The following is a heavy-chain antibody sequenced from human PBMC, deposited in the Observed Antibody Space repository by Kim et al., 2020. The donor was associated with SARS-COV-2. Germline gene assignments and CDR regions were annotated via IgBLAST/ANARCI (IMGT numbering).Heavy chain of an antibody. D-gene: IGHD3-3*01. Sequence: SETLSLTCTVSGGSISSGGYYWSWILQHPGKGLEWIGYIYYSGSTYYNPSLKSRVTISVDTSKNQFSLKLSSVTAADTAVYYCARAPRRIITIFGVVTHFDYWGQGTLVTVSS. J-gene: IGHJ4*02. CDR2: IYYSGST. CDR3: ARAPRRIITIFGVVTHFDY. CDR1: GGSISSGGYY. V-gene: IGHV4-31*03.